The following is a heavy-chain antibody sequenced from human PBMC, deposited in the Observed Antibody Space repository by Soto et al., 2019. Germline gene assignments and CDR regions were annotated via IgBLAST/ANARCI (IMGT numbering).Heavy chain of an antibody. CDR2: IYYSGST. V-gene: IGHV4-39*01. Sequence: PSETLSLTCTVSGGSISSSSYYWGWIRQPPGKGLEWIGSIYYSGSTYYNPSLKSRVTISVDTSKNQFSLKLSSVTAADTAVYYCARHFSTFGGVIALGVDPWGQGTLVTVS. CDR1: GGSISSSSYY. D-gene: IGHD3-16*02. J-gene: IGHJ5*02. CDR3: ARHFSTFGGVIALGVDP.